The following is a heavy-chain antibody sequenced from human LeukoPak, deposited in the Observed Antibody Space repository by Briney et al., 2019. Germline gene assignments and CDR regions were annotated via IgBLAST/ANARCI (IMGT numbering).Heavy chain of an antibody. CDR3: ARDKTYGEQFDS. J-gene: IGHJ4*02. D-gene: IGHD4-17*01. CDR1: GFTFNTYS. Sequence: PGGSLRLSCAASGFTFNTYSMNWVRQTPGKGLEWVSSISGSGTDIYYADSMKGRITISRENAKNSLYLQMNSLRVEDTAVYYCARDKTYGEQFDSWGQGTLVTVSS. V-gene: IGHV3-21*01. CDR2: ISGSGTDI.